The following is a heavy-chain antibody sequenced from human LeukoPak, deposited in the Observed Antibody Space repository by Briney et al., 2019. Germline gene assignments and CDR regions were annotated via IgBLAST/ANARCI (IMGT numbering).Heavy chain of an antibody. CDR1: GYTFTSYG. Sequence: ASVKVSCKASGYTFTSYGISWVRQAPGQGLEWMGWISAYSGNTNYAQKLQGRVTMTTDTSTSTAYMELRSLRSDDTAVYYCARQELGMAPTDWYFDLWGRGTLVTVSS. CDR2: ISAYSGNT. CDR3: ARQELGMAPTDWYFDL. V-gene: IGHV1-18*01. D-gene: IGHD5-24*01. J-gene: IGHJ2*01.